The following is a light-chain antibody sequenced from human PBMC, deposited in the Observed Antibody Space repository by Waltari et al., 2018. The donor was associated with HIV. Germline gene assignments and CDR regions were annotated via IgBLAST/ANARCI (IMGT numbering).Light chain of an antibody. CDR3: AAWDDSLKGGA. J-gene: IGLJ1*01. CDR1: TSNIGGNT. Sequence: QSVLAQPPSASGTPGQRVTISCSGSTSNIGGNTVSWHPQLPGTAPKLLIYGNNERPSGGPDRLSGATSGTSASLVSSGLQAEDEADYYCAAWDDSLKGGAFGTGTKVTVL. V-gene: IGLV1-44*01. CDR2: GNN.